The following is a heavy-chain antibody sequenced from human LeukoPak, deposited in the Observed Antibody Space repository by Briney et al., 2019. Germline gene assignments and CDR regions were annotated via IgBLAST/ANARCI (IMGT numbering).Heavy chain of an antibody. V-gene: IGHV3-23*01. D-gene: IGHD6-13*01. CDR3: AKSPVKGQLVGPFDY. Sequence: GGSLRLSCVASGFTFSSYAMSWVRQAPGKGLEWVSAISGSGGSTYYADSVKGRFTISRDNSKNTLYLQMNSLRAEDTAVYYCAKSPVKGQLVGPFDYWGQGTLVTVSS. CDR1: GFTFSSYA. J-gene: IGHJ4*02. CDR2: ISGSGGST.